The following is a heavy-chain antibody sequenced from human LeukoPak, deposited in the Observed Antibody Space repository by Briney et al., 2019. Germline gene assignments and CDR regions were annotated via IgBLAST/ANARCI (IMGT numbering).Heavy chain of an antibody. V-gene: IGHV3-30*02. CDR2: RRYDGSHK. D-gene: IGHD5-12*01. Sequence: QSGGSLRLTCAASGFTFSTYAIHWVRQAPGKGLEWVTFRRYDGSHKYYADSVKGRFSISRDNSNNTLCLQMNSLKGEDTAIYYCVKDREVATFFYYYMDVWGNGTTVTISS. J-gene: IGHJ6*03. CDR1: GFTFSTYA. CDR3: VKDREVATFFYYYMDV.